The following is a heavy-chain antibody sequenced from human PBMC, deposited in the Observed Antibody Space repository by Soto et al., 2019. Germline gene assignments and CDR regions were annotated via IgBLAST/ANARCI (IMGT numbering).Heavy chain of an antibody. CDR3: AKGRGAYYGLGSYYFDY. V-gene: IGHV3-23*01. CDR2: ISGSGGST. J-gene: IGHJ4*02. D-gene: IGHD3-10*01. CDR1: GFTFSSYA. Sequence: EVQLLESGGGLVQPGGSLRLSCAASGFTFSSYAMSWVRQAPGKGLEWGSAISGSGGSTYYADSVKGRLTISRDNSKNTLYLQMSSLRAEDTAVYYCAKGRGAYYGLGSYYFDYWGQGTLVTVSS.